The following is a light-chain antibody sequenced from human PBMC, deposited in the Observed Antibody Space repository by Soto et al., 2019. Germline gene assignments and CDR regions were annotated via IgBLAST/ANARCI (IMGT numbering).Light chain of an antibody. CDR1: QGVSSN. CDR3: QQYNNWPLT. CDR2: DVS. Sequence: IGMTQSPSSLSVSPGERATLSCRASQGVSSNLAWYQQKPGQAPRLLIYDVSTRATGIPTRFSGSGSGTEFTLTLSSLQSEDFAAYYCQQYNNWPLTFGGGTKVDIK. J-gene: IGKJ4*02. V-gene: IGKV3D-15*01.